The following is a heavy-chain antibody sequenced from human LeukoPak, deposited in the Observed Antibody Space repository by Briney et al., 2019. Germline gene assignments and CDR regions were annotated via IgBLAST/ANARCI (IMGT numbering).Heavy chain of an antibody. D-gene: IGHD6-13*01. CDR3: ARQGTWQLVHPPTENWFDP. CDR1: GYSFTSYW. V-gene: IGHV5-51*01. CDR2: IYPGDSDT. J-gene: IGHJ5*02. Sequence: GESLKISCKGSGYSFTSYWIGWVRQMPGKGLEWMGIIYPGDSDTRYSPSFQGQVTISADKSISTAYLQWSSLKASDTATYYCARQGTWQLVHPPTENWFDPWGQGTLVTVSS.